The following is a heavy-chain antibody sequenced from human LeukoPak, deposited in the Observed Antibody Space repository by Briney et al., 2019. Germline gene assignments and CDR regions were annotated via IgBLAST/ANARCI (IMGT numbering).Heavy chain of an antibody. CDR1: GFTFSSHA. D-gene: IGHD1-26*01. CDR2: ISSNGGST. Sequence: GGSLRLSCAASGFTFSSHAMHWVRQAPGKGLEYVSAISSNGGSTYYANSVKGRSTISRDNSKNTLYLQMGSLRAEDMAVYYCAAGIVGATDDYWGQGTLVTVSS. V-gene: IGHV3-64*01. CDR3: AAGIVGATDDY. J-gene: IGHJ4*02.